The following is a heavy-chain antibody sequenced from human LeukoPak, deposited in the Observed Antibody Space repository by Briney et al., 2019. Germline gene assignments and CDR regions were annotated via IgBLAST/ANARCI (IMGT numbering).Heavy chain of an antibody. CDR2: IKGDGTST. CDR3: ARGRSITLLRGVAMSDGFDI. Sequence: GGSLRLSCAASGFTFSSYWMHWVRQVPGKGLVWVSRIKGDGTSTSYADSVKGRFTISRDNAKNLLFLQMNGLRAEDTALYYCARGRSITLLRGVAMSDGFDIWGQGAMVAVSS. J-gene: IGHJ3*02. D-gene: IGHD3-10*01. V-gene: IGHV3-74*01. CDR1: GFTFSSYW.